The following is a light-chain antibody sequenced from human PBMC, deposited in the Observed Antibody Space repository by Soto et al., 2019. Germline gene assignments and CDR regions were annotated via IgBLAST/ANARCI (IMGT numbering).Light chain of an antibody. CDR3: QQSYTAPRT. CDR2: ASS. CDR1: QTISKY. Sequence: DIQMTQSPSSLSASVGDRVTITCRASQTISKYLNWYQHKPGKAPVLLIYASSSLQTGVPSRFSGSGSGTDFTLTISSLESEDFATYYCQQSYTAPRTFGQGTKVEI. J-gene: IGKJ1*01. V-gene: IGKV1-39*01.